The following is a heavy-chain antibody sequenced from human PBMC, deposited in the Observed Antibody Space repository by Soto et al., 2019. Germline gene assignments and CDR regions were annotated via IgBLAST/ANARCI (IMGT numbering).Heavy chain of an antibody. V-gene: IGHV3-23*01. CDR3: VKGGTSYTYGMDV. CDR2: IGGTGQYT. D-gene: IGHD2-2*01. J-gene: IGHJ6*02. Sequence: EVHLLESGGGLVQPGGSLRLSCAASGFTFSNYAMNWVRQAPGKGLEWVSIIGGTGQYTFYADSVKGRFTFSRDNSKNTLYMQMNSLRAQDTAIYFCVKGGTSYTYGMDVWGQGTTVTVSS. CDR1: GFTFSNYA.